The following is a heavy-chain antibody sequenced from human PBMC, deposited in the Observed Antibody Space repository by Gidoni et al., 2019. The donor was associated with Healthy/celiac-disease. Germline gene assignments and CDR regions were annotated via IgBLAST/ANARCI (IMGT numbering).Heavy chain of an antibody. D-gene: IGHD2-21*01. CDR1: GFTVSSYA. J-gene: IGHJ3*02. CDR3: ARDGYCGGDCYSGAFDI. CDR2: ISYAGSNK. Sequence: QVQLVESGGGVVQPGRSLRLSCAASGFTVSSYAMPWVRQAPGKGLEWVAVISYAGSNKYYADSVKGRFTISRDNSKNTLYLQMNSLRAEDTAVYYCARDGYCGGDCYSGAFDIWGQGTMVTVSS. V-gene: IGHV3-30-3*01.